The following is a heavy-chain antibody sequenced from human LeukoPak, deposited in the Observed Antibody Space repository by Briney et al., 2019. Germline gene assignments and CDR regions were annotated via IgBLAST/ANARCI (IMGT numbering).Heavy chain of an antibody. J-gene: IGHJ6*03. CDR1: GGTFSSYA. CDR2: MNPKSGDT. V-gene: IGHV1-8*03. CDR3: ARGRYMDV. Sequence: ASVKVSCKASGGTFSSYAISWVRQAPGQGLEWMGWMNPKSGDTGYEQKFKGRVTITRDSSISTVYMELRSLRSEDTALYYCARGRYMDVWGKGTTVTVSS.